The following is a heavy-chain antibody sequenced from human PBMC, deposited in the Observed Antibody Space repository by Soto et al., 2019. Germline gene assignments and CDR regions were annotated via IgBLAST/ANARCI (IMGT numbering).Heavy chain of an antibody. J-gene: IGHJ4*02. Sequence: GESLKISCKGSGYSFTSYWIGWVRQMPGKGLGWMGIIYPGDSDTRYSPSFQGQVTISADKSISTAYLQWSSLKASDTAMYYCATYYYDSSGYYGYWGQGTLVTVSS. D-gene: IGHD3-22*01. CDR3: ATYYYDSSGYYGY. V-gene: IGHV5-51*01. CDR1: GYSFTSYW. CDR2: IYPGDSDT.